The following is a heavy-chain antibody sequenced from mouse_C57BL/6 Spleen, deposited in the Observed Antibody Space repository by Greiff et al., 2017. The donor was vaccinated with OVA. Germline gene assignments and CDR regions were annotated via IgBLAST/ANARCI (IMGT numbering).Heavy chain of an antibody. V-gene: IGHV3-6*01. CDR3: ARIPITTVVNWYFDV. Sequence: EVQLQESGPGLVKPSQSLSLTCSVTGYSITSGYYWNWIRQFPGNKLEWMGYISYDGSNNYNPSLKNRISITRDTAKDQFVLKLNSVTTKDTATYYCARIPITTVVNWYFDVWGTGTTVTVSS. D-gene: IGHD1-1*01. J-gene: IGHJ1*03. CDR2: ISYDGSN. CDR1: GYSITSGYY.